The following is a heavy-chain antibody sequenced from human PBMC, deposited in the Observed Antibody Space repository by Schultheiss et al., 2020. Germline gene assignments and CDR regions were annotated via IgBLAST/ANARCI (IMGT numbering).Heavy chain of an antibody. CDR1: GFTFGDYA. J-gene: IGHJ6*02. Sequence: GGSLRLSCTASGFTFGDYAMSWVRQAPGKGLEWVGFIRSKAYGGTTEYAASVKGRFTISRDDSKSIAYLQMNSLKTEDTAVYYCTRAQAVAAAGPTADGKRYYYYYYGMDVWGQGTTVTVSS. V-gene: IGHV3-49*04. D-gene: IGHD6-13*01. CDR2: IRSKAYGGTT. CDR3: TRAQAVAAAGPTADGKRYYYYYYGMDV.